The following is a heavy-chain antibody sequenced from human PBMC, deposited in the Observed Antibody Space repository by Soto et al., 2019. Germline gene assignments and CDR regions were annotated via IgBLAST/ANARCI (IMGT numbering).Heavy chain of an antibody. CDR3: ARRGTMPLRHQYYYHSNYYYGMDV. CDR1: GYTFNSYY. CDR2: INPSGGST. J-gene: IGHJ6*02. V-gene: IGHV1-46*02. D-gene: IGHD3-10*01. Sequence: GASAKLTSKASGYTFNSYYMHSARQDPGQGLEWIGIINPSGGSTSYAQKFQGRVTMTRDTSTSTVYMELSSLRSEDTAVYYCARRGTMPLRHQYYYHSNYYYGMDVCGQGTTVTGSS.